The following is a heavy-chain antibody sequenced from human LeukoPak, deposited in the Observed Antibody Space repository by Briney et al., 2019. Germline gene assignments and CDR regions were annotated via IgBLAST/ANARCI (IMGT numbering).Heavy chain of an antibody. Sequence: KPSETLSLTCTVSGGSISSSYWSWIRQPPGKGLEWIGYIYYSGSTNYNPSLKSRVTISVDTSKNQFSLELSSVTAADTAVYYCARPTSPSCYSCAFDIWGQGTMVTVSS. CDR2: IYYSGST. J-gene: IGHJ3*02. CDR1: GGSISSSY. D-gene: IGHD2-2*01. V-gene: IGHV4-59*12. CDR3: ARPTSPSCYSCAFDI.